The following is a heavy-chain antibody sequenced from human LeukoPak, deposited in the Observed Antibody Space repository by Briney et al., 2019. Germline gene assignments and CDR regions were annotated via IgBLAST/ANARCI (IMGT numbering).Heavy chain of an antibody. CDR1: GLTFSSYA. Sequence: GGSLRLSCAASGLTFSSYAMHWVRQAPGKGLEYVSAISSNGGSTYYANSVKGRFTISRDNSKNTLYLQMGSLRAEDMAVYYCAREGGSGSYWFDYWGQGTLVTVSS. V-gene: IGHV3-64*01. CDR2: ISSNGGST. D-gene: IGHD3-10*01. J-gene: IGHJ4*02. CDR3: AREGGSGSYWFDY.